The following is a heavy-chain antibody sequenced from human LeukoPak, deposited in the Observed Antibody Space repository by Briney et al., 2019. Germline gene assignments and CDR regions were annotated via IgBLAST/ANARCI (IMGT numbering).Heavy chain of an antibody. V-gene: IGHV3-30*02. CDR2: IRYDGSNK. CDR3: AKDREQLYTLWY. D-gene: IGHD6-13*01. J-gene: IGHJ4*02. Sequence: GGSLRLSCAASGFTFSSYAMSWVRQAPGKGLEWVAFIRYDGSNKYYADSVKGRFTISRDNSKNTLYLQMNSLRAEDTAVYYCAKDREQLYTLWYWGQGTLVTVSS. CDR1: GFTFSSYA.